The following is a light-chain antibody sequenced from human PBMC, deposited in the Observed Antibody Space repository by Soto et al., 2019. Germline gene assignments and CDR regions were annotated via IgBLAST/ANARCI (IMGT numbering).Light chain of an antibody. CDR3: SSYTTSSTEV. CDR1: SSDVGDSNY. Sequence: QSALTQPASVSGSPGQSLTISCTGTSSDVGDSNYVSWYQHHPGKAPKLMIYEVSNRPSGVSNRFSGSKSGNTASLTISGLQAEDEADYYCSSYTTSSTEVFGGGTQLTVL. J-gene: IGLJ7*01. CDR2: EVS. V-gene: IGLV2-14*01.